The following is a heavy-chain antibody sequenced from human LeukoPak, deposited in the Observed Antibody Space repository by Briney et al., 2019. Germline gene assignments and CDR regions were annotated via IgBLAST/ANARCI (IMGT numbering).Heavy chain of an antibody. CDR2: ISSSGSTI. V-gene: IGHV3-11*01. Sequence: GGSLRLSCAASGFTFSDYYMSWIRQAPGKGLEWVSYISSSGSTIYYADPVKGRFTISRDNAKNSLYLQMNSLRAEDTAVYYCAIGNYDILTGIPDWGQGTLVTVSS. D-gene: IGHD3-9*01. CDR1: GFTFSDYY. J-gene: IGHJ4*02. CDR3: AIGNYDILTGIPD.